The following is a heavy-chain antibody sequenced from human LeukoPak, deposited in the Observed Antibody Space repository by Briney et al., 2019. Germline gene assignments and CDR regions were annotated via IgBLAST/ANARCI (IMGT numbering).Heavy chain of an antibody. CDR3: AGHDSSGYYSDY. CDR2: ISAYNGNT. CDR1: GYTFTSYG. V-gene: IGHV1-18*01. D-gene: IGHD3-22*01. J-gene: IGHJ4*02. Sequence: ASVKVSCKASGYTFTSYGISWVRQAPGQGLEWMGWISAYNGNTNYAQELQGRVTMTTDTSTSTAYMELRSLRSDDTAVYYCAGHDSSGYYSDYWGQGTLVTVSS.